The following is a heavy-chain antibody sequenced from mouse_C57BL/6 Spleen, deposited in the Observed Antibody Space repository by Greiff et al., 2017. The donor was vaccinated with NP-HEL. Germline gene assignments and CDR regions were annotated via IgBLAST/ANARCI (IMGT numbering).Heavy chain of an antibody. D-gene: IGHD2-2*01. CDR2: IYPSDSET. V-gene: IGHV1-61*01. Sequence: VQLQQPGAELVRPGSSVKLSCKASGYTFTSYWMDWVKQRPGQGLEWIGNIYPSDSETHYNQKFKDKATLTVDKSSSTAYMQLSSLTSEDSAVYYCARRGLRHAMDYWGQGTSVTVSS. CDR1: GYTFTSYW. J-gene: IGHJ4*01. CDR3: ARRGLRHAMDY.